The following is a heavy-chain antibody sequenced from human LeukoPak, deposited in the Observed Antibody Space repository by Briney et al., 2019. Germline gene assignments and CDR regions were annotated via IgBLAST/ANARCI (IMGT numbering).Heavy chain of an antibody. CDR1: GFTFSSYW. CDR3: ARDYRGTIFGVVTRSWFDP. Sequence: GGSLRLSCAASGFTFSSYWMSWVRQAPGKGLEWVANIKQDGSEKYYVDSVKGRFNISRHNAKNSLYLQMNSLRAEDTAVYYCARDYRGTIFGVVTRSWFDPWGQGTLVTVSS. D-gene: IGHD3-3*01. V-gene: IGHV3-7*01. CDR2: IKQDGSEK. J-gene: IGHJ5*02.